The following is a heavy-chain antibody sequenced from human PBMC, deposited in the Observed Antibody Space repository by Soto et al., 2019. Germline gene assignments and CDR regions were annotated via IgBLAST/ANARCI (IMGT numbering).Heavy chain of an antibody. CDR3: AGDIGWNDPNDAFDI. V-gene: IGHV3-23*01. D-gene: IGHD1-1*01. J-gene: IGHJ3*02. CDR1: GFPFSSYA. CDR2: ISGSDGTT. Sequence: GGSLRLSCAASGFPFSSYAMGWVRQAPGKGLEWVSSISGSDGTTYYAKPVKGRFSISRDNSMNTLFLQMGSLRARDAAVYYCAGDIGWNDPNDAFDIWGQGTMVTVSS.